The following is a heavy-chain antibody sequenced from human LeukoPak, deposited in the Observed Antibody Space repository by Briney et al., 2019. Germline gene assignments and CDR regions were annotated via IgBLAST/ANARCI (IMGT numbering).Heavy chain of an antibody. CDR1: TFTFSSYH. J-gene: IGHJ4*02. D-gene: IGHD3-3*01. CDR3: ADLEGWRGY. Sequence: GGSLRLSCAASTFTFSSYHMNWVRQAPGKGLDGVSYISSSSSTIHYAGSVKGRFTISRYNAKKSLYLQMNSMRDEDTAVYYCADLEGWRGYWGQGTPVTVYS. V-gene: IGHV3-48*02. CDR2: ISSSSSTI.